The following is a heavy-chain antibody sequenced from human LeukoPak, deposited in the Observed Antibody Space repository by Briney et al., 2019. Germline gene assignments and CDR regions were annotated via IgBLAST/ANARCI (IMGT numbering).Heavy chain of an antibody. Sequence: GGSLRLSCAASGFTFDNYAMHWVRQAPGKGLEWVSGISWNSGSVRYADSVKGRFTISRDNAKNSLYLHMHSLRNEDTAFYYCSKDKSTAVPGTGLELRSAFDVWGRGTLVTVSS. CDR1: GFTFDNYA. J-gene: IGHJ3*01. CDR2: ISWNSGSV. CDR3: SKDKSTAVPGTGLELRSAFDV. D-gene: IGHD6-19*01. V-gene: IGHV3-9*01.